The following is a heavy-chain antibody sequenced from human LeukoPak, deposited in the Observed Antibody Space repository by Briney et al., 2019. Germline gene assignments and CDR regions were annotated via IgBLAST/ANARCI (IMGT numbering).Heavy chain of an antibody. D-gene: IGHD2-15*01. Sequence: GGSLRLSCAASGFTFSSYGMPWVRQAPGKGLEWVAVISYDGSNKYYADSVKGRFTISRDNSKNTLYLQMNSLRAEDTAVYYCAKGLGYCSGGSCYGLDEYFQHWGQGTLVTVSS. J-gene: IGHJ1*01. CDR1: GFTFSSYG. CDR2: ISYDGSNK. CDR3: AKGLGYCSGGSCYGLDEYFQH. V-gene: IGHV3-30*18.